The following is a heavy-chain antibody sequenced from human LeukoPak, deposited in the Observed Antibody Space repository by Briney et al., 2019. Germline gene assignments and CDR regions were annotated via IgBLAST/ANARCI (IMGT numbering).Heavy chain of an antibody. CDR1: GYTFTSFG. D-gene: IGHD2-15*01. CDR3: TRDHCRGDNCPSFDY. J-gene: IGHJ4*02. CDR2: IGAYNGDT. V-gene: IGHV1-18*04. Sequence: ASVKVSCKPSGYTFTSFGISWVRQAPGQGLEWMGWIGAYNGDTNYAQKFQGRVTMTTDRSTSTAYTDLRSLRSDDTAVYYCTRDHCRGDNCPSFDYWGQGTLVTVSS.